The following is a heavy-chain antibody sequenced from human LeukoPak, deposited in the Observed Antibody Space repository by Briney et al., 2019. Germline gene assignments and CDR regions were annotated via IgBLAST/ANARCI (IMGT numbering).Heavy chain of an antibody. CDR2: ISYDGSNK. CDR3: VRDHHRRLYDSQARDTFDI. Sequence: GGSLRLSCAASGFTFSSYAMHWVRQAPGKGLEWVAVISYDGSNKYYADSVKGRFTISRDNSKNTLYPQMNSLRAEDTAVYYCVRDHHRRLYDSQARDTFDIWGQGTMVTVSS. J-gene: IGHJ3*02. D-gene: IGHD3-22*01. CDR1: GFTFSSYA. V-gene: IGHV3-30*04.